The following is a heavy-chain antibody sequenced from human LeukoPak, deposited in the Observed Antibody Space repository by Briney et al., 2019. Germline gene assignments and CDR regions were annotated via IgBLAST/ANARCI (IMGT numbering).Heavy chain of an antibody. D-gene: IGHD3-22*01. J-gene: IGHJ4*02. CDR1: GGTFSSYA. CDR2: IIPIFGTA. V-gene: IGHV1-69*13. Sequence: ASVNVSCKASGGTFSSYAISWVRQAPGQGLEWMGGIIPIFGTANYAQKFQGRVTITADESTSTAYMELSSLRSEDTAVYYCARGRYYYDSSGYLLDYWGQGTLVTVSS. CDR3: ARGRYYYDSSGYLLDY.